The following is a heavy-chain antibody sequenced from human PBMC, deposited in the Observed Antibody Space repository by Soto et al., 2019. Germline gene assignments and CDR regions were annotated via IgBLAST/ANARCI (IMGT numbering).Heavy chain of an antibody. J-gene: IGHJ6*02. CDR1: GFSFDTYG. CDR3: ARVTPGNNLYYFSGLDF. CDR2: ISYEGSNT. V-gene: IGHV3-30-3*01. D-gene: IGHD1-1*01. Sequence: GSLRLSCVASGFSFDTYGIHWVRQAPGKGLQWVALISYEGSNTYYADSVRGRFTISRDNSKNTLYLQMNTLRPEDTGVYYCARVTPGNNLYYFSGLDFWGQGTSVTVSS.